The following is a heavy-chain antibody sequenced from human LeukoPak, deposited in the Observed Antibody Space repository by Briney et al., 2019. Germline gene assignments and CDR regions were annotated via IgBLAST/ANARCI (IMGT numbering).Heavy chain of an antibody. Sequence: GGSLRLSCAASGFTFSSYATTWVRQAPGKGLEWVSAISGSGADTCYADSVKGRFTISRDTSKNTVYLQMNSLRDEDTAVYYCAKQLDSGNYYPTGDDYWGQGTLVTVSS. CDR1: GFTFSSYA. J-gene: IGHJ4*02. CDR2: ISGSGADT. V-gene: IGHV3-23*01. D-gene: IGHD3-10*01. CDR3: AKQLDSGNYYPTGDDY.